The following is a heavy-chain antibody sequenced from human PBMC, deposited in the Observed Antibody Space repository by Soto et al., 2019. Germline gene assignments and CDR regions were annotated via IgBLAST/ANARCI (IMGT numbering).Heavy chain of an antibody. D-gene: IGHD3-16*01. J-gene: IGHJ6*02. CDR2: ISSSSSYI. V-gene: IGHV3-21*01. CDR3: ARDLAVPAAFGGGYYYYYGMDV. Sequence: PGGSLRLSCAASGFTFSSYSMNWVRQAPGKGLEWVSSISSSSSYIYYADSVKGRFTISRDNAKNSLYLQMNSLRAEDTAVYYCARDLAVPAAFGGGYYYYYGMDVWGQGTTVTVS. CDR1: GFTFSSYS.